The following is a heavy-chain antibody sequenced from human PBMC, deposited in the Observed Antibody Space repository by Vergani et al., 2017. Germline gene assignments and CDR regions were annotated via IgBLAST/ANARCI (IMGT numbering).Heavy chain of an antibody. J-gene: IGHJ6*02. D-gene: IGHD3-10*01. Sequence: EVQLVQSGAEVKKPGESLKISCKGSGYSFTSYWIGWVRQMPGKGLEWMGITYPGDSDTRYSPSFQGQVTISAAKSISTAYLQWSSLKASDTAMYYCARSTGSSYYYYYGMDVWGQGTTVTVSS. CDR2: TYPGDSDT. CDR1: GYSFTSYW. V-gene: IGHV5-51*01. CDR3: ARSTGSSYYYYYGMDV.